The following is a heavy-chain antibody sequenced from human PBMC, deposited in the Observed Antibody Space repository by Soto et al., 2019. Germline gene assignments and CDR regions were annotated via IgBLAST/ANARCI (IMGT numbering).Heavy chain of an antibody. D-gene: IGHD1-1*01. Sequence: QVHLVQSGAEVKKPGASVKVSCKGSGYGFTTYGITGVRKAPGQGLGWMAWISARNGNXXYAQKLQGRVTVTRDTXXXXXXXXLRSLRXDDTAVYYCARGRYGDYWGQGALVTVSS. V-gene: IGHV1-18*01. CDR3: ARGRYGDY. CDR1: GYGFTTYG. J-gene: IGHJ4*02. CDR2: ISARNGNX.